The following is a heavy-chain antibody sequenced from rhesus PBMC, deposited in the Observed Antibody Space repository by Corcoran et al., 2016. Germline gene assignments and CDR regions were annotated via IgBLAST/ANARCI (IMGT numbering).Heavy chain of an antibody. CDR3: ARYHAPPAYNWNVFLDY. CDR2: INGNIGST. CDR1: GGSFSSYW. J-gene: IGHJ4*01. D-gene: IGHD1-7*02. Sequence: QVQLQESGPGLVKPSETLSLTCAVSGGSFSSYWWSWIRQPPRKGLEWIGEINGNIGSTNYNPSLKSRVTISKDASKNQFSLKLSSVTAADTAVYYCARYHAPPAYNWNVFLDYWGQGVLVTVSS. V-gene: IGHV4-80*01.